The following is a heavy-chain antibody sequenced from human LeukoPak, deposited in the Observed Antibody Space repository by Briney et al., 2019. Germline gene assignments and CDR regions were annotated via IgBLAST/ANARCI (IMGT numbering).Heavy chain of an antibody. D-gene: IGHD6-13*01. Sequence: GGSLRLSCAASGFTFSSYAMHWVRQAPGKGLEGVAVISYDGSNKYYADSVKGRFTISRDNSKNTLYLQMNSLRAEDTAVYYCARDLEIAAAGTVEHGMDVWGQGTTVTVSS. CDR2: ISYDGSNK. V-gene: IGHV3-30-3*01. CDR1: GFTFSSYA. J-gene: IGHJ6*02. CDR3: ARDLEIAAAGTVEHGMDV.